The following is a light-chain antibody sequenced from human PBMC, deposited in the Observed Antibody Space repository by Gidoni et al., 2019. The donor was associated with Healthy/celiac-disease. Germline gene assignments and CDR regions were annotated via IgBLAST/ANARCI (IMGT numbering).Light chain of an antibody. CDR1: QSISSW. J-gene: IGKJ2*01. Sequence: DIQMTQSPSTLSASVGDRVTITCRASQSISSWLAWYQQKPGKAPKLLIYKASSLESGVPSRFSGSGSGTEFTLTISSLQPDDFATYYCQQYNSYHMYTFGQXTKLEIK. V-gene: IGKV1-5*03. CDR3: QQYNSYHMYT. CDR2: KAS.